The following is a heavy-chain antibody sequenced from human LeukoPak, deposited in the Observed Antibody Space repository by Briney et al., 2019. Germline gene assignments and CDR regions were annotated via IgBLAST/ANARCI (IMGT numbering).Heavy chain of an antibody. CDR3: ARVIPGQGLLWFGSLYMDV. CDR2: IYYSGTT. CDR1: GGSIRSYY. Sequence: SETLSLTCTVSGGSIRSYYWNWIRQPPGKGLEWIGYIYYSGTTNYSPSLESRVTISVDTSKNQFSLKLSSVTAADTAVYYCARVIPGQGLLWFGSLYMDVWGKGTTVTISS. V-gene: IGHV4-59*01. J-gene: IGHJ6*03. D-gene: IGHD3-10*01.